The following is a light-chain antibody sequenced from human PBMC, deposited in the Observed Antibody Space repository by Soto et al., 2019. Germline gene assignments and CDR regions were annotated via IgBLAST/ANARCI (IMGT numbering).Light chain of an antibody. V-gene: IGKV3-20*01. CDR2: GAS. J-gene: IGKJ4*01. Sequence: IALTQSPGTLSLSPGERATLSCRASQSVGSNLAWFQQKPGQAPRLLIYGASSRATGIPDRFSGSGSGTDFTLTISRLEPEDFAVYYCQQYGSSPLTFGGGTKVDIK. CDR3: QQYGSSPLT. CDR1: QSVGSN.